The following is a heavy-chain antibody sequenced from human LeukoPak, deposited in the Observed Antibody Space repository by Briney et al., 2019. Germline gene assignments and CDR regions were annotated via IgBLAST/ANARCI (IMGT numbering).Heavy chain of an antibody. J-gene: IGHJ4*02. Sequence: PGGSLRLSCAASGFTFSSYGMHWVRQAPGKGLEWVAVIWYDGSNKYYADSVKGRFTISRDNSKNTLYLQMNSLRAEDTAVYYCARVVPPWGYSYGYADYWGQGTLVTVSS. CDR3: ARVVPPWGYSYGYADY. CDR2: IWYDGSNK. V-gene: IGHV3-33*01. D-gene: IGHD5-18*01. CDR1: GFTFSSYG.